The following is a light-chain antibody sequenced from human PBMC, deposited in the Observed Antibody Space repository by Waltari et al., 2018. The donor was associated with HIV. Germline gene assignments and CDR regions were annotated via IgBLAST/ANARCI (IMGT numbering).Light chain of an antibody. Sequence: SYVLTQPPSVSVAPGKTARITCGGENIGSKSVNWYQKQPGQAPVMVIYHDTDRPSGIPDRFSGSNSEDTATLTIRRVEAGDEADYFCQVWDTNTDQYVIFGGGTNL. CDR3: QVWDTNTDQYVI. CDR2: HDT. CDR1: NIGSKS. J-gene: IGLJ2*01. V-gene: IGLV3-21*01.